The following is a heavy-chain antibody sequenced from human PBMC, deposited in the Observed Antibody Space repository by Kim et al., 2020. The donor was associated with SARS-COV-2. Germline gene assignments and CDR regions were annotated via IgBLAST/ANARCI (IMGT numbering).Heavy chain of an antibody. J-gene: IGHJ5*02. Sequence: SETLSLTCSVSGGAIRGYYWTWIRQPPGKRLEWIGYVYHTGNTNYNPSLRGRVTISLDTSKRQFSLTLTSVTAADMAVYYCASTGVGAVGWFDPWGQGTLVSVSS. CDR1: GGAIRGYY. D-gene: IGHD1-26*01. V-gene: IGHV4-59*01. CDR2: VYHTGNT. CDR3: ASTGVGAVGWFDP.